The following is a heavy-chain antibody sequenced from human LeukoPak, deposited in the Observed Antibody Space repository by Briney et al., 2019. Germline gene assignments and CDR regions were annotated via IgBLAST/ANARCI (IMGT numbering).Heavy chain of an antibody. CDR1: GFTFSSYS. D-gene: IGHD3-10*01. CDR3: ARDYYGSGGFDY. Sequence: GGSLRLSCAASGFTFSSYSMNWVRQAPGEGLEWVSSISSSSSYIYYADSVKGRFTISRDNAKNSLYLQMNSLRAEDTAVYYCARDYYGSGGFDYWGQGTLVTVSS. J-gene: IGHJ4*02. V-gene: IGHV3-21*01. CDR2: ISSSSSYI.